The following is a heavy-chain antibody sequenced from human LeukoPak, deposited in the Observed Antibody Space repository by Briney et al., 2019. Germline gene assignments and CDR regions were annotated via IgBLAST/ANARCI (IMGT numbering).Heavy chain of an antibody. CDR2: ISGSGGST. CDR3: TKQRAYATMTHFDY. Sequence: GGSLRLSCAASGFTFSSYAMSWVRQAPGKGLEWVSAISGSGGSTYYADSVKGRFTISRDNSKNTLYLQMNSLRAEDTAVYYCTKQRAYATMTHFDYWGQGTLVTVSS. J-gene: IGHJ4*02. D-gene: IGHD3-22*01. V-gene: IGHV3-23*01. CDR1: GFTFSSYA.